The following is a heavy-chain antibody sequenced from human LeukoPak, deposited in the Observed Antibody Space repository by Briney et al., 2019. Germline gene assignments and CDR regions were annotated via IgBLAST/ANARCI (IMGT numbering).Heavy chain of an antibody. J-gene: IGHJ4*02. CDR2: IDPNSGGT. CDR3: ARDSIAAAGLYFDY. Sequence: ASVKVSCKASGYTFTGYCMHWVRQAPGQGLEWMGWIDPNSGGTRYAQKFQGRVTMIRDTSISAAYMELSRLTSDDTAVYYCARDSIAAAGLYFDYWGQGTLVTVSS. CDR1: GYTFTGYC. V-gene: IGHV1-2*02. D-gene: IGHD6-13*01.